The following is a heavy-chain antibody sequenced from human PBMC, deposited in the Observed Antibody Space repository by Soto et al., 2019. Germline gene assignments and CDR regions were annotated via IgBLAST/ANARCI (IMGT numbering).Heavy chain of an antibody. Sequence: SQTLSLTCAISGDSVSSNSAAWNWIRQSPSRGLEWLGRTSYRSKWYNDYAVSVKSRIAINPDTSKNQFSLQLNSVTPEDTALNYCACSERSGFGFNFWSQGTRVTVSS. V-gene: IGHV6-1*01. D-gene: IGHD3-22*01. CDR2: TSYRSKWYN. CDR3: ACSERSGFGFNF. J-gene: IGHJ4*02. CDR1: GDSVSSNSAA.